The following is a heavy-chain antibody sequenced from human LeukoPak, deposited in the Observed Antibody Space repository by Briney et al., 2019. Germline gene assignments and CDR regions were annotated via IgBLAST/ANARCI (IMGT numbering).Heavy chain of an antibody. CDR1: GYTFTNYG. CDR2: ISGYNGKT. D-gene: IGHD5-12*01. Sequence: ASVKVSCKASGYTFTNYGITWVRQAPGQGLEWMAWISGYNGKTNYAQNLQGRVTMTTDTSTSTAYMDLRSLRSDDTAVDYCARDYGEGRVATIPLAYWGQGTLVTVSS. V-gene: IGHV1-18*04. J-gene: IGHJ4*02. CDR3: ARDYGEGRVATIPLAY.